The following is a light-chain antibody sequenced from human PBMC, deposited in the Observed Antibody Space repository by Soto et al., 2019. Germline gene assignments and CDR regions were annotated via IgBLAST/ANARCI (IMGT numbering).Light chain of an antibody. J-gene: IGLJ3*02. V-gene: IGLV4-69*01. CDR2: LNSDGSH. CDR1: SGHSSYA. Sequence: QSVLTQSPSASASLGASVKLTCTLSSGHSSYAIAWHQQQPEKGPRYLMKLNSDGSHSKGDGIPDRFSGSRSGAERYLTISSLQSEDEADYYCQTWSTGIVVFGGGTKLTVL. CDR3: QTWSTGIVV.